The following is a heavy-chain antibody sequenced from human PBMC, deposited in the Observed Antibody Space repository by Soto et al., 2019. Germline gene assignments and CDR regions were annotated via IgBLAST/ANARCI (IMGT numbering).Heavy chain of an antibody. CDR1: GGTFSSYT. CDR3: ARVPWFGELSYYGMDV. CDR2: IIPILGIA. D-gene: IGHD3-10*01. V-gene: IGHV1-69*02. Sequence: QVQLVQSGAEVKKPGSSVKVSCKASGGTFSSYTISWVRQAPGQGLEWMGRIIPILGIANYAQKFQGRVTITXXKXTNXAYMELSSLRSEDTAVYYCARVPWFGELSYYGMDVWGQGTTVTVSS. J-gene: IGHJ6*02.